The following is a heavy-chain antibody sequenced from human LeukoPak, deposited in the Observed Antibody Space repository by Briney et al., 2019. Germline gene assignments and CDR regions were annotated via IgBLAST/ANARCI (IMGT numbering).Heavy chain of an antibody. CDR1: GYTFTSYA. V-gene: IGHV7-4-1*02. D-gene: IGHD2-15*01. CDR2: INTNTGNP. J-gene: IGHJ5*02. CDR3: ARDEPSLPFGCSGGSCYGNWFDP. Sequence: ASVTVSCTASGYTFTSYAMNWVRQAPGQGLEWMGWINTNTGNPTYAQGFTGRFVFSLDTSVSTAYLQISSLKAEDTAVYYCARDEPSLPFGCSGGSCYGNWFDPWGQGTLVTVSS.